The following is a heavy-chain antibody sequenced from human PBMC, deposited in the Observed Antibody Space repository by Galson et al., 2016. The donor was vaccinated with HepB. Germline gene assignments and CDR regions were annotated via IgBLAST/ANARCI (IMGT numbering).Heavy chain of an antibody. Sequence: QSGAEVTKPGESLKISCKASGSNFSSDWIGWVRQMSGKGLEWVGIIYPGDAYTTYSPSFQGQVTISADKSISTAYLQGRSLKASDTAMYYCARRQVMVGSRDWFDPWGQGTLVTVSS. CDR3: ARRQVMVGSRDWFDP. J-gene: IGHJ5*02. V-gene: IGHV5-51*01. CDR2: IYPGDAYT. D-gene: IGHD1-26*01. CDR1: GSNFSSDW.